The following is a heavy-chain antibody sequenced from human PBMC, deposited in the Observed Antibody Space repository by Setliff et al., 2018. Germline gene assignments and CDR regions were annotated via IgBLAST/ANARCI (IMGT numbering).Heavy chain of an antibody. CDR2: MHPNSGNT. V-gene: IGHV1-8*01. CDR1: GKSFTKYD. CDR3: VTAQGAEHFDY. Sequence: ASVKVSCKTLGKSFTKYDFHWVRQATGQGLEWMGWMHPNSGNTGYAQKFQGRVTMTSNTAINTAYMELMRLTSEDTAVYYCVTAQGAEHFDYWGQGSLVTVSS. J-gene: IGHJ4*02. D-gene: IGHD3-16*01.